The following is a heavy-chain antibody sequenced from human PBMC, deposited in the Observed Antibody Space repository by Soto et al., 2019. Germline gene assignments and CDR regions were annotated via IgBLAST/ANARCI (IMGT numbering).Heavy chain of an antibody. Sequence: SETLSLTCAVYGGSFSGYYWSWIRQPPGKGLEWIGYIYHSGSTYYNPSLKSRVTISVDRSKNQFSLKLSSVTAADTAVYYCAREDRRAYYHGQDVWGPGTTATVSS. V-gene: IGHV4-34*01. J-gene: IGHJ6*02. CDR3: AREDRRAYYHGQDV. CDR2: IYHSGST. CDR1: GGSFSGYY.